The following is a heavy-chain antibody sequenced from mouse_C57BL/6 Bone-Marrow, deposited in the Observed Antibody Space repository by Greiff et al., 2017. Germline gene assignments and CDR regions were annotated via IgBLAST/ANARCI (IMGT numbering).Heavy chain of an antibody. D-gene: IGHD3-2*02. J-gene: IGHJ4*01. Sequence: QVQLQQPGAELVKPGASVKMSCKASGYTFTSYWLTWVKQRPGQGLEWIGDIYPGSGSTNYNEKFKSKATLTVDTSSSTAYMQLSSLTSEDSAVYYCARDSSGPYAMDYWGQGTSVTVSS. V-gene: IGHV1-55*01. CDR1: GYTFTSYW. CDR3: ARDSSGPYAMDY. CDR2: IYPGSGST.